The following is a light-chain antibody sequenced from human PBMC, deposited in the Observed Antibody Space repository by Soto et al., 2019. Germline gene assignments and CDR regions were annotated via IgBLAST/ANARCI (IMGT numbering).Light chain of an antibody. V-gene: IGKV3D-20*02. CDR1: QSVTSNY. J-gene: IGKJ5*01. CDR3: QQRSNWPRIT. CDR2: GAS. Sequence: EIVLTQSPGTLSLSPGERATLSCRAIQSVTSNYLAWYQQKPGQAPRLLVYGASSRATGIPARFSGSGSGTDFTLTISSLEPEDFALYYCQQRSNWPRITFGQGTRLEIK.